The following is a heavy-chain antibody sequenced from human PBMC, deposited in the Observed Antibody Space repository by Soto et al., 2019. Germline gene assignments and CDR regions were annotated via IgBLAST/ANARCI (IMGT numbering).Heavy chain of an antibody. J-gene: IGHJ5*02. CDR1: GGSISSRGYY. Sequence: QLQLQESGPGLVKPSETLSLTCTVSGGSISSRGYYWGWIRQPPGKGLEWIGTIYYSGSTYYKPSLTSRVTISVDTSKNQFSLKLSSVTAADTAVYYCATSNWFDPWGQGTLVTVSS. CDR2: IYYSGST. V-gene: IGHV4-39*01. CDR3: ATSNWFDP.